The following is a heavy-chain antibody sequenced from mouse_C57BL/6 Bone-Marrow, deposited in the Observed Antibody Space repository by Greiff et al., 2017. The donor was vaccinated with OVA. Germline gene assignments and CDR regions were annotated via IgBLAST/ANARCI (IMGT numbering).Heavy chain of an antibody. CDR1: GFTFSDFY. V-gene: IGHV7-1*01. CDR3: ARDDYYWYFDV. Sequence: DVKLVDSGGGLVQSGRSLRLSCATSGFTFSDFYMEWVRQAPGKGLEWIAASRNKANDYTTEYSASVKGRFIVSRDTSQSILYLQMNALRAEDTAMYYCARDDYYWYFDVWGTGTTVTVSS. J-gene: IGHJ1*03. CDR2: SRNKANDYTT.